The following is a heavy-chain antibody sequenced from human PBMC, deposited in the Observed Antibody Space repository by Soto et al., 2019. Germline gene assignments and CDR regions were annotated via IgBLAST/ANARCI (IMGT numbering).Heavy chain of an antibody. J-gene: IGHJ4*02. CDR2: ISSSSSYI. D-gene: IGHD3-10*01. V-gene: IGHV3-21*01. CDR3: ARLLWFGESFPLDY. Sequence: GGSLRLSCAASGFTFSSYSMNWVRQAPGKGLEWVTSISSSSSYIYYADSVKGRFTISRDNAKNSLYLQMNSLRAEDTAVYYCARLLWFGESFPLDYWGQGTLVTVSS. CDR1: GFTFSSYS.